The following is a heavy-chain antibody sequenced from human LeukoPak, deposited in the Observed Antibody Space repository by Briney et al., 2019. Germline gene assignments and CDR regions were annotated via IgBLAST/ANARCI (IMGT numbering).Heavy chain of an antibody. CDR2: ISAYNGNT. D-gene: IGHD3-22*01. V-gene: IGHV1-18*01. Sequence: ASVKVSCKASGYTFTSYGISWVRQAPGQGLEWMGWISAYNGNTNYAQKLQGRVTMTTDTSTSTAYMELRSLRSDDTAVYYCASQDYYDSSGYYYGGFPSFDYWGQGTLVTVSS. J-gene: IGHJ4*02. CDR3: ASQDYYDSSGYYYGGFPSFDY. CDR1: GYTFTSYG.